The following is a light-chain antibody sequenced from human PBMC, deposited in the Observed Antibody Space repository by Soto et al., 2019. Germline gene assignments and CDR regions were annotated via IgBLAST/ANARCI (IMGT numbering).Light chain of an antibody. CDR3: QQYGRSPFT. CDR2: GAS. CDR1: QTINSNF. Sequence: EIVLTQSPVSLSLSPGERATLSCRASQTINSNFLAWFQQKPGLAPRLLIYGASRRASGIPDRFSDSVSGTDFALTISRLEPEDFAVYFCQQYGRSPFTFGQGTKLQIK. J-gene: IGKJ2*01. V-gene: IGKV3-20*01.